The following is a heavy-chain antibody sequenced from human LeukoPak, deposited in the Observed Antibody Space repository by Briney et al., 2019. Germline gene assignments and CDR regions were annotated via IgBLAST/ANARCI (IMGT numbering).Heavy chain of an antibody. D-gene: IGHD3-10*01. J-gene: IGHJ4*02. CDR3: TTDNVRGV. CDR2: VTDGGTT. CDR1: GFTVNTAW. Sequence: GGSLRLSCAASGFTVNTAWMSWVRQAPGKGLEWVGRVTDGGTTEYAAPVKGRFTISRDDSKNTLYLQMSSLKSEDTGVYYCTTDNVRGVWGQGILVTVSS. V-gene: IGHV3-15*01.